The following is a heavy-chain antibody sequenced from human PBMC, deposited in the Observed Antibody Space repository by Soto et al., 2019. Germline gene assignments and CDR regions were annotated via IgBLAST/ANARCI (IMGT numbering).Heavy chain of an antibody. V-gene: IGHV2-5*02. CDR2: ISWDDAE. D-gene: IGHD5-18*01. CDR3: THNRRRYSCHFDY. Sequence: QITLKESGPTLVKPTQTLTLTCTFSGFSLSTRGVGVGWIRQPPGKALEWLALISWDDAEGYSPSLKSRRTIPEDASKNPVALTRTHMDPVKTARFFCTHNRRRYSCHFDYWGQGTLVTVSS. J-gene: IGHJ4*02. CDR1: GFSLSTRGVG.